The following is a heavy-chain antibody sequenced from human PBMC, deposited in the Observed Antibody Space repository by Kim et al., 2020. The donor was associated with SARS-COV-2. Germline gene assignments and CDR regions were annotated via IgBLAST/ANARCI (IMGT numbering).Heavy chain of an antibody. CDR1: GFTFSSYG. J-gene: IGHJ3*02. CDR2: ISYDGSNK. D-gene: IGHD3-10*01. Sequence: GGSLRLSCAASGFTFSSYGMHWVRQAPGKGLEWVAVISYDGSNKYYADSVKGRFTISRDNSKNTLYLQMNSLRAEDTAVYYCAKLPRSDAFDIWGQGTMVTVSS. CDR3: AKLPRSDAFDI. V-gene: IGHV3-30*18.